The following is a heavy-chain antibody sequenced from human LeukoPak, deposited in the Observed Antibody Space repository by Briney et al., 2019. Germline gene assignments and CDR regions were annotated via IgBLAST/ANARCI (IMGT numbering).Heavy chain of an antibody. CDR2: IYSGGST. CDR3: AKDEATSGGGLAS. J-gene: IGHJ4*02. Sequence: GGSLRLSCAASGFTVSSKFMTWIRQAPGKGLEWVSVIYSGGSTYYADSVKGRFTISRDNSKNTLYLQMNSLRAEDTAVYYCAKDEATSGGGLASWGQGTLVSVSS. V-gene: IGHV3-53*01. CDR1: GFTVSSKF. D-gene: IGHD3-16*01.